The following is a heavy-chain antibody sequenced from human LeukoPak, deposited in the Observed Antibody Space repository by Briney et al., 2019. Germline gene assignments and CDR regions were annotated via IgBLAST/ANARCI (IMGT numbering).Heavy chain of an antibody. V-gene: IGHV3-21*04. CDR1: GFTFSTYS. CDR3: AKDQRGGWFFGAFDI. J-gene: IGHJ3*02. CDR2: ISSSSNYI. Sequence: GGSLRLSCGASGFTFSTYSMHWVRQAPGKGLEWVSSISSSSNYIYYADSVKGRFTISRDNSKNTLYLQMNSLRAEDTAVYYCAKDQRGGWFFGAFDIWGQGTMVTVSS. D-gene: IGHD6-19*01.